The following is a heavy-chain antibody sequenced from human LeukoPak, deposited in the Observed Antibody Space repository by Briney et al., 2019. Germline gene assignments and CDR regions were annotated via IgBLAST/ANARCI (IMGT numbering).Heavy chain of an antibody. D-gene: IGHD6-19*01. CDR1: GDSVSGNSAT. V-gene: IGHV6-1*01. CDR2: TYYRSKWYN. CDR3: ARQMAGGYWYFDL. J-gene: IGHJ2*01. Sequence: SQTLSLTCAISGDSVSGNSATWNWIRQSPSRGLEWLGRTYYRSKWYNDYAVSVKGRIAINPDTSKSQFSLQLDSVTPEDTAVYYCARQMAGGYWYFDLWGRGTLVTVSS.